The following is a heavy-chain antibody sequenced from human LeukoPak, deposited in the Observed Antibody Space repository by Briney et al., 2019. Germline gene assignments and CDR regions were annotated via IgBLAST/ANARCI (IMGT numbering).Heavy chain of an antibody. V-gene: IGHV1-8*01. D-gene: IGHD6-19*01. CDR1: GYTFTNCD. J-gene: IGHJ6*03. CDR3: ARGPQWRGDSYYIDV. Sequence: ASVKVSCKASGYTFTNCDINWVRQAPGQGLEWMGWINPNSGNTGYAQKFQGRVTMTMNTSITTAYMELSSLISEDTAVYYCARGPQWRGDSYYIDVWGRGTTVTVTS. CDR2: INPNSGNT.